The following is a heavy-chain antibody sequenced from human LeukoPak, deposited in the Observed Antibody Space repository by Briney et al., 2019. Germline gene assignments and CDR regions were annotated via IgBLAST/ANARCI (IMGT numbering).Heavy chain of an antibody. CDR3: AKSVGYYDSSGYYLLYYFDY. CDR2: ISGSGGST. D-gene: IGHD3-22*01. J-gene: IGHJ4*02. Sequence: GGSLRLSCAASGFTFSSYAMSWVRQAPGKGLEWVSAISGSGGSTYYADSVKGRFTTSRDNSKNTLYLQMNSLRAEDTAVYYCAKSVGYYDSSGYYLLYYFDYWGQGTLVTVSS. CDR1: GFTFSSYA. V-gene: IGHV3-23*01.